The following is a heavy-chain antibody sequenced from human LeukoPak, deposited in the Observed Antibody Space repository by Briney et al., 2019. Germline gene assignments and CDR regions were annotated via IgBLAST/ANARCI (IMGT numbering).Heavy chain of an antibody. V-gene: IGHV1-2*02. J-gene: IGHJ4*02. CDR2: INPNSGGT. CDR1: GYTFTGYY. D-gene: IGHD6-6*01. Sequence: ASVKVSCKASGYTFTGYYMHWVRQAPGQGLEWMGWINPNSGGTNYAQKFQGRVTMTRDTFISTAYMELSRLRSDDTAVYYCARKYSSWGYFDYWGQGTLVTVSS. CDR3: ARKYSSWGYFDY.